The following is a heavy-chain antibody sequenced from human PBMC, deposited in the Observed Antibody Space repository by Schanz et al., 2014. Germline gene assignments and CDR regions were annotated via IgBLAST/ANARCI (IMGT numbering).Heavy chain of an antibody. CDR3: AKIERNED. J-gene: IGHJ4*02. V-gene: IGHV3-48*01. Sequence: EVQLVESGGGLVKPGGSLRLSCAASGFTFGDYAMTWVRQAPGKGLEWVSYISGSSRTIYYADSMKGRFTVSRDNAENALYLQMNSLRAEDTAVYFCAKIERNEDWGQGTLVTVSS. CDR1: GFTFGDYA. CDR2: ISGSSRTI. D-gene: IGHD1-1*01.